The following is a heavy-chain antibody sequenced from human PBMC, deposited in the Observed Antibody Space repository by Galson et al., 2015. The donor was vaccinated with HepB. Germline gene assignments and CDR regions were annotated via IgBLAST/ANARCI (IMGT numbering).Heavy chain of an antibody. CDR2: MNPDRGNT. D-gene: IGHD3-10*01. Sequence: SVKVSCKASGYTFINYDINWVRQAAGQGLEWMAWMNPDRGNTEFAQKFQDRVTLTSNTSVSTAYMELSGLTSEDTAVHYCASWTDVHSPGDRWFDPWGQGTLVIVSS. J-gene: IGHJ5*02. CDR3: ASWTDVHSPGDRWFDP. V-gene: IGHV1-8*01. CDR1: GYTFINYD.